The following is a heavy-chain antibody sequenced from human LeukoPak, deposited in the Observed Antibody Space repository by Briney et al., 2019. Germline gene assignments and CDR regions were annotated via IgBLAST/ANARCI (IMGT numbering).Heavy chain of an antibody. CDR1: GFTFGNYW. CDR3: ARGWNADY. Sequence: GGSLRLSCAAAGFTFGNYWMHWVGQAPGKGLVWVSRIKTDGSSTTYADSVKGRFTISRDDAKNTLYLHMNSLRAEDTAVYYCARGWNADYWGQGTLVTVSS. J-gene: IGHJ4*02. V-gene: IGHV3-74*01. CDR2: IKTDGSST. D-gene: IGHD1-1*01.